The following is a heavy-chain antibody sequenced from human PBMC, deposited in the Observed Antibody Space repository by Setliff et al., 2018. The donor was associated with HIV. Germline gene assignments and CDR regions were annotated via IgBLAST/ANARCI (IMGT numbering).Heavy chain of an antibody. Sequence: SETLSLTCAVYGGSFSGYNWSWIRQPPGKGLEWIGEINHSGSTNYNPSLKTRVTISVDTSKNQFSLKLSSVTAADTAVYFCARGYYDILTGYYSSGIWGYWGQGTLVTVSS. CDR1: GGSFSGYN. CDR2: INHSGST. V-gene: IGHV4-34*01. J-gene: IGHJ4*02. D-gene: IGHD3-9*01. CDR3: ARGYYDILTGYYSSGIWGY.